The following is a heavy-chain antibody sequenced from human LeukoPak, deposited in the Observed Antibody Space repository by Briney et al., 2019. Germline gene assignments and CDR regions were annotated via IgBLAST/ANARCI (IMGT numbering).Heavy chain of an antibody. CDR3: AGDLISGSGSLGY. V-gene: IGHV3-74*01. CDR2: INTNGSPT. J-gene: IGHJ4*02. CDR1: GFTFSSYW. D-gene: IGHD3-10*01. Sequence: TGGSLRLSCAASGFTFSSYWMHWVRQAPGKGLVWVARINTNGSPTQYADSVTGRFTTSRDNAKTTLYLQMNSLRDEDTAVYYCAGDLISGSGSLGYWGQGTLVTVSS.